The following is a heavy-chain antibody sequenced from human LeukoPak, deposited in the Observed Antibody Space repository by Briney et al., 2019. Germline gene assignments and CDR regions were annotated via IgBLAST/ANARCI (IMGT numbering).Heavy chain of an antibody. D-gene: IGHD4-17*01. CDR3: ARDHGDFVGVRVGFDS. J-gene: IGHJ4*02. CDR1: GYTFTNYA. CDR2: ISGYNGNT. V-gene: IGHV1-18*01. Sequence: GASVKVSCKASGYTFTNYAISWVRQAPGQGLEWVARISGYNGNTDYAQKVKDRVTVTADTSTAYLEMRGLTSDDTAVYYCARDHGDFVGVRVGFDSWGQGTLVTVSP.